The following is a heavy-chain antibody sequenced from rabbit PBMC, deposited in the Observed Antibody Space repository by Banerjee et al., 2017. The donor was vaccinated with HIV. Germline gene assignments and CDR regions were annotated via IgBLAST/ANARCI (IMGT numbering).Heavy chain of an antibody. CDR3: ARDAGTSFSTYGMDL. J-gene: IGHJ6*01. CDR2: IDPLFGGT. V-gene: IGHV1S7*01. CDR1: EFDLSAYY. D-gene: IGHD8-1*01. Sequence: HLKETGGGLVQPGGSLTLSCKASEFDLSAYYMSWVRQAPGKGLEWIGYIDPLFGGTYYASWVSGRFTISSHNAQNTLFLELNSLTVADTATYFCARDAGTSFSTYGMDLWGPGTLVTVS.